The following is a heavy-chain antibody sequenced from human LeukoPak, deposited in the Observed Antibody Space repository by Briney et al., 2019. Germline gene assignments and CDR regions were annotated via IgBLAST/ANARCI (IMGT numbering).Heavy chain of an antibody. V-gene: IGHV1-46*01. Sequence: ASVTVSCKASGYAFPGHLIHWVRQASGPGLQWMGSINPGDGTTEYAQNFEGRVTMTREKSTATIYMDVSSLRPDDTAVYYCARLRGYSFDVWGQGTLLTVAS. J-gene: IGHJ3*01. CDR2: INPGDGTT. CDR3: ARLRGYSFDV. D-gene: IGHD2-15*01. CDR1: GYAFPGHL.